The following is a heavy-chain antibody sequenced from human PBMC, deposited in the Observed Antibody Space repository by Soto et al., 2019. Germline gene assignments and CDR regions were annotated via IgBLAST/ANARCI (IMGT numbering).Heavy chain of an antibody. CDR3: ARYRTIAPMAFDI. V-gene: IGHV3-30*03. J-gene: IGHJ3*02. CDR2: ISYDGSNK. CDR1: GFTFSSYG. Sequence: PGGSLRLSCAASGFTFSSYGMHWVRQAPGKGLEWVAVISYDGSNKYYADSVKGRFTISRDNSKNTLYLEMNSLRAEDTAVYYCARYRTIAPMAFDIWGQGTLVTVSS. D-gene: IGHD3-9*01.